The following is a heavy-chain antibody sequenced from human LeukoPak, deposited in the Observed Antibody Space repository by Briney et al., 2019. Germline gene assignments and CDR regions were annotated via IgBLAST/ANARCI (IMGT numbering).Heavy chain of an antibody. CDR2: ILPIFDTA. CDR3: ARVGDTSMAGGHDH. CDR1: GDTFSNYV. V-gene: IGHV1-69*01. D-gene: IGHD5-18*01. Sequence: SVKVSCKASGDTFSNYVITWVRQAPGQGLDWMGGILPIFDTANYAQKFQGRVTITADESTNTAYMELSSLTFEDTAVYYCARVGDTSMAGGHDHWGQGTLVTVSS. J-gene: IGHJ4*02.